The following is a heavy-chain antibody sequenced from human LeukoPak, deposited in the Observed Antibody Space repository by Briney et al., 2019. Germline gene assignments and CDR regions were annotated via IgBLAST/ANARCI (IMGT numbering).Heavy chain of an antibody. CDR3: ANERGGFRIFDY. D-gene: IGHD2/OR15-2a*01. Sequence: PGGSLRLSCVASGLRFRNYGMHWVRQAPGKGLEWVAVIWYDGSNQYYVDSVKGRFTVSRDNAKNTLYLQMDSLRAEDTAVYYCANERGGFRIFDYWGQGTLVTVSS. J-gene: IGHJ4*02. CDR1: GLRFRNYG. CDR2: IWYDGSNQ. V-gene: IGHV3-33*06.